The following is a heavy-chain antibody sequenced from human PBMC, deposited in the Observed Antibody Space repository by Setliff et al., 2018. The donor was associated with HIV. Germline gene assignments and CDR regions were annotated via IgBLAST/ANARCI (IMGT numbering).Heavy chain of an antibody. D-gene: IGHD1-26*01. Sequence: SETLSLTCTVSGYSISSGYYWGWIRQPPGKGLEWIGNTYHSGSTYYNPSLKSRVTISVDTSKNQFSLKLSSVTAADTALYYCSKWDTIILADSWGQGTLVTVSS. CDR2: TYHSGST. CDR3: SKWDTIILADS. J-gene: IGHJ4*02. V-gene: IGHV4-38-2*02. CDR1: GYSISSGYY.